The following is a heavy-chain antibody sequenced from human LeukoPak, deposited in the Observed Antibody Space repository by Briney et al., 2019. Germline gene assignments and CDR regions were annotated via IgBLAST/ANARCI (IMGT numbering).Heavy chain of an antibody. CDR3: ARGRSSYAPRWFDP. D-gene: IGHD3-10*01. J-gene: IGHJ5*02. CDR1: GGSISSSSYY. Sequence: SETLSLTCTVSGGSISSSSYYWGWIRQPPGKGLEWIGSIYYSGSTNYNPSLKSRVTISVDTSKNQFSLKLSSVTAADTAVYYCARGRSSYAPRWFDPWGQGTLVTVSS. CDR2: IYYSGST. V-gene: IGHV4-39*07.